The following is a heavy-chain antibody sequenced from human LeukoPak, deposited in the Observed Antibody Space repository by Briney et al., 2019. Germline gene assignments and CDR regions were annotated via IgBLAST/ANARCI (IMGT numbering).Heavy chain of an antibody. CDR1: EFNFFSYG. CDR3: ARELPREVTLDY. CDR2: IFTDGSTT. V-gene: IGHV3-74*03. Sequence: GGSLRLSCGASEFNFFSYGMQWVRQARGKGLVWDSRIFTDGSTTMYADCGKGRFTSSRDNAKNKVYLEMKSLRVEDTAVYYCARELPREVTLDYWGQGTLVTVSP. J-gene: IGHJ4*01. D-gene: IGHD2-21*02.